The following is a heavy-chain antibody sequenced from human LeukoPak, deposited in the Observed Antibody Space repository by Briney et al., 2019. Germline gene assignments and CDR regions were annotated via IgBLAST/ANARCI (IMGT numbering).Heavy chain of an antibody. J-gene: IGHJ4*02. CDR2: ISSSSSYI. CDR3: AREVPSYYYGSGSLDY. CDR1: GFTVSSNY. V-gene: IGHV3-21*01. Sequence: GGSLRLSCAASGFTVSSNYMSWVRQAPGKGLEWVSSISSSSSYIYYADSVKGRFTISRDNAKNSLYLQMNSLRAEDTAVYYCAREVPSYYYGSGSLDYWGQGTLVTVSS. D-gene: IGHD3-10*01.